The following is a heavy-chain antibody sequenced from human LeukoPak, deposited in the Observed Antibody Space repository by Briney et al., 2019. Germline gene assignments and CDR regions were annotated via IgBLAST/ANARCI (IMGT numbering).Heavy chain of an antibody. V-gene: IGHV3-21*01. CDR3: ARDSEYYYDSSGYYFGV. J-gene: IGHJ4*02. CDR2: ISSSSSYI. CDR1: GFTFSSYS. Sequence: GGSLRLSCAASGFTFSSYSMNWVRQAPGKGLEWVSSISSSSSYIYYADSVKGRFTISRDNAKNSLYLQMNSLRAEDTAVYYCARDSEYYYDSSGYYFGVWGQGTLVTVSS. D-gene: IGHD3-22*01.